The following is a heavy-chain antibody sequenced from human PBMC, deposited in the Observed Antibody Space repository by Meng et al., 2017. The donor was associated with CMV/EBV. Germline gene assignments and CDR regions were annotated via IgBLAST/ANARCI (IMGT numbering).Heavy chain of an antibody. D-gene: IGHD5-24*01. V-gene: IGHV4-31*02. CDR2: IYYSGST. Sequence: SGGSISSGGYYWSWLRRHPGKGLEWIGYIYYSGSTYYNPSLKSRVTISVDTSKNQFSLKLSSVTAADTAVYYCARVVEMATNAYLDYWGQGTLVTVSS. CDR1: GGSISSGGYY. CDR3: ARVVEMATNAYLDY. J-gene: IGHJ4*02.